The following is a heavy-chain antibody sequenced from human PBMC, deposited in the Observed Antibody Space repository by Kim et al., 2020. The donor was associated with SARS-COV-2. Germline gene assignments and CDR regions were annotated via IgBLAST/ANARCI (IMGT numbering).Heavy chain of an antibody. CDR1: GGSLSGYS. J-gene: IGHJ6*02. V-gene: IGHV4-34*01. Sequence: SETLSLTCSVYGGSLSGYSWTWIRQTPGKGLEWIGEISDSGSTNYNPSLKSRVSMLVDASQSQLSLKLTAVTAADTGVYFCARGSRKSDVWGQGTTGTVS. CDR2: ISDSGST. CDR3: ARGSRKSDV.